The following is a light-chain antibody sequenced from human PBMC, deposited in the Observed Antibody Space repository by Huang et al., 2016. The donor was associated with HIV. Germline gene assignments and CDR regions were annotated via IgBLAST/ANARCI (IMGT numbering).Light chain of an antibody. V-gene: IGKV3-11*01. CDR1: QSVGGY. Sequence: EIVLTQSPATLSLSPGERATLSCRASQSVGGYLDWYQQKPGQAPRLLIYDTSTRATGIPARCSGSGSETDFTLTISSLEPEDFAVYYCQQPGSFGQGTKVDIK. J-gene: IGKJ2*01. CDR3: QQPGS. CDR2: DTS.